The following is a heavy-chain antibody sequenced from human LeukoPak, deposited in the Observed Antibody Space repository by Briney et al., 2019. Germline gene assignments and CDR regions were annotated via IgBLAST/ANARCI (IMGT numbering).Heavy chain of an antibody. V-gene: IGHV1-69*04. CDR3: ARLGYCSGGSCSWDYFDY. CDR1: GGTFSSYA. CDR2: IIPIFGIA. Sequence: SVKVSCKASGGTFSSYAISWVRQAPGQGLEWMGRIIPIFGIANYAQKFQGRVTIIADKSTSTAYMELSSLRSEDTAVYYCARLGYCSGGSCSWDYFDYWGQGTLVTVSS. J-gene: IGHJ4*02. D-gene: IGHD2-15*01.